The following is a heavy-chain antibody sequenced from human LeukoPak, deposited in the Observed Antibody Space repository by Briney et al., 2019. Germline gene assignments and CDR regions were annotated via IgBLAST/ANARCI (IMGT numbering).Heavy chain of an antibody. CDR1: GYTFTGYY. CDR2: INPNSGGT. Sequence: ASVKVSCKASGYTFTGYYMHWVRQAPGQGLEWMGWINPNSGGTNYAQKFQGRVTMTRDTSISTAYMELSRLRSDDTAVYYCAPRKAVAGSDFDYWGQGTLVTVSS. D-gene: IGHD6-19*01. CDR3: APRKAVAGSDFDY. J-gene: IGHJ4*02. V-gene: IGHV1-2*02.